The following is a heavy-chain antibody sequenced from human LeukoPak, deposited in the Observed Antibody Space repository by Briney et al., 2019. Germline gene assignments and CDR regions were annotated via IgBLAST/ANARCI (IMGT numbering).Heavy chain of an antibody. CDR1: GFTFSTNC. J-gene: IGHJ4*02. D-gene: IGHD5-18*01. Sequence: PGGSLRLSCAASGFTFSTNCMTWVRQAPGKGLEWVSPIYSGGTTYYADSVMGRFTISRHNSRNTLYLQMKSLRAEDTAVYYCARVDTVMAYYFDLWGQGTLVSVSS. CDR2: IYSGGTT. V-gene: IGHV3-53*04. CDR3: ARVDTVMAYYFDL.